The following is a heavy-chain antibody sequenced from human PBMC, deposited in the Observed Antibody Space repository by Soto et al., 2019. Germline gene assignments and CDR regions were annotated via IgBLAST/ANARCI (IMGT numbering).Heavy chain of an antibody. Sequence: SETLSLTCAVYGGSFSGYYWSWIRQPPGKGLEWIGEINHSGSTNYNPSLKSRVTISVDTSKNQFSLKLSSVTAADTAVYYCARGQGYSGYDLDYWGRGTLVTVS. CDR3: ARGQGYSGYDLDY. CDR2: INHSGST. V-gene: IGHV4-34*01. D-gene: IGHD5-12*01. CDR1: GGSFSGYY. J-gene: IGHJ4*02.